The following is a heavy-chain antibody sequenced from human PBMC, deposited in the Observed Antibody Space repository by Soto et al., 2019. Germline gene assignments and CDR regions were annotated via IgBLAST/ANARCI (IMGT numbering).Heavy chain of an antibody. CDR2: ISSSSSTI. J-gene: IGHJ6*03. CDR3: ARSTTVTTSYYYYYYYMDV. CDR1: GFIFSSYS. Sequence: EVQLVESGGGLVQPGGSLRLSCAASGFIFSSYSMNWVRQAPGKGLEWVSYISSSSSTIYYADCVKGRFTISRDNAKNSLYLQMNSLRAEDTAVYYCARSTTVTTSYYYYYYYMDVWGKGTTVTVSS. V-gene: IGHV3-48*01. D-gene: IGHD4-17*01.